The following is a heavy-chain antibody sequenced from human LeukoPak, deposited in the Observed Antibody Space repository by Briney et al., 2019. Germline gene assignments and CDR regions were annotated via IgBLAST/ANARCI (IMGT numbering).Heavy chain of an antibody. D-gene: IGHD5-12*01. CDR3: ARQTLGATSRALDY. Sequence: SETLSLTCTVSGGSISSGDYYWSWIRQPPGKGLEWIGEINHSGSTNYNPSLKSRVTISVDTSKNQFSLKLSSVTAADTAVCYCARQTLGATSRALDYWGQGTLVTVSS. CDR2: INHSGST. CDR1: GGSISSGDYY. V-gene: IGHV4-39*01. J-gene: IGHJ4*02.